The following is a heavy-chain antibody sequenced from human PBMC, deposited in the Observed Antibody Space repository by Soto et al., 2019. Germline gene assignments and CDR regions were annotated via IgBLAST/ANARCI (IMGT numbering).Heavy chain of an antibody. Sequence: ASVKVSCKASGYTFTSYGISWVRQAPGQGLEWMGWISAYNGNTSYAQKFQGRVTMTRDTSTSTVYMELSSLRSEDTAVYYCAREGDSGSHLWGQGTLVTVSS. D-gene: IGHD1-26*01. CDR2: ISAYNGNT. CDR1: GYTFTSYG. J-gene: IGHJ4*02. V-gene: IGHV1-18*01. CDR3: AREGDSGSHL.